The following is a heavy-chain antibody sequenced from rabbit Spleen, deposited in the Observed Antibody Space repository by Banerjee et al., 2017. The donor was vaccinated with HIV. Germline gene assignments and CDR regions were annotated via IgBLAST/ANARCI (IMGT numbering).Heavy chain of an antibody. Sequence: QSLEESGGDLVKPGASLTLTCTASGVSFSSSSYMCWVRQAPGKGLEWIACIDVTKSGSTYYANWAKGRFTISKSSSTTVALQMTSLTAADTATYFCARDAAGREDFNLWGQGTLVTVS. D-gene: IGHD4-2*01. V-gene: IGHV1S40*01. J-gene: IGHJ4*01. CDR1: GVSFSSSSY. CDR2: IDVTKSGST. CDR3: ARDAAGREDFNL.